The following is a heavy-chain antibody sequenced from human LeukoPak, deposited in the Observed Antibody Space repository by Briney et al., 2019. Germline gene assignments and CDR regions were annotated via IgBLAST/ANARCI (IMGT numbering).Heavy chain of an antibody. J-gene: IGHJ4*02. CDR3: AKGGDSSSWYRFDF. Sequence: GGSLRLSCAASGFTVSSNYMNWVRQAPGKGLEWVPGIYSGGSTYYADSVKGRFTISRNNSKNTLYLQMDSLRAEDTAVYYCAKGGDSSSWYRFDFWGQGTLVAVSS. CDR1: GFTVSSNY. CDR2: IYSGGST. V-gene: IGHV3-53*01. D-gene: IGHD6-13*01.